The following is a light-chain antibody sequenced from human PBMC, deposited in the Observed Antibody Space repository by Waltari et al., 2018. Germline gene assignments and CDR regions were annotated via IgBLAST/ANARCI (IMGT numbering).Light chain of an antibody. V-gene: IGLV4-69*01. CDR2: VNSDGSH. CDR1: GGHTHYA. Sequence: QLVVTQSPSASASLGPSGKLPCTLSGGHTHYALTSHQQQPQKGPRFLMKVNSDGSHNKGDGIPDRFSGSSSGAERYLTISSLQSEDEADYHCQTWDTGIRVFGGGTKLIVL. J-gene: IGLJ3*02. CDR3: QTWDTGIRV.